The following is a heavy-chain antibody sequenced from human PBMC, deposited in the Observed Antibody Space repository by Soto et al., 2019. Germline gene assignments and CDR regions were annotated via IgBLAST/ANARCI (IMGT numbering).Heavy chain of an antibody. D-gene: IGHD3-10*01. J-gene: IGHJ6*02. Sequence: AAVKVSCKASGYTFTSYGISWVRQAPGQGLEWMGWISAYNGNTNYAQKLQGRVTMTTDTSTSTAYMELRSLRSDDTAVYYCARDPPPLLLFSLGYYHYVMDVCGQGSTV. CDR2: ISAYNGNT. CDR1: GYTFTSYG. CDR3: ARDPPPLLLFSLGYYHYVMDV. V-gene: IGHV1-18*04.